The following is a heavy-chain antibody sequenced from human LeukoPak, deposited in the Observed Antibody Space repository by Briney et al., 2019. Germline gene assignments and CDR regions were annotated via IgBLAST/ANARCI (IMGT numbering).Heavy chain of an antibody. Sequence: GASVKVSCKVSGYTLTELSIHWVRQAPGKGLEWMGGFDPEDGETIYAQKFQGRVTMTEDTSTDTAYMELSSLRSEDTAVYYCATLRLRGPHYYYYYMDVWGKGTTVTVSS. J-gene: IGHJ6*03. CDR3: ATLRLRGPHYYYYYMDV. CDR1: GYTLTELS. V-gene: IGHV1-24*01. CDR2: FDPEDGET. D-gene: IGHD5-12*01.